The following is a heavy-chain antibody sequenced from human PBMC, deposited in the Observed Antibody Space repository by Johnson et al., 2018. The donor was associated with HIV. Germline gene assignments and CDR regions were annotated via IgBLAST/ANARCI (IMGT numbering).Heavy chain of an antibody. D-gene: IGHD1-1*01. V-gene: IGHV3-30*02. J-gene: IGHJ3*02. CDR1: GFTFSSNA. CDR2: IVYDGSKK. CDR3: ARDGSNFGAFDI. Sequence: QVQLVESGGGVVQPGGSLRLSCAASGFTFSSNAMHWVRQAPGKGLEWVAFIVYDGSKKYYADSVKGRFTISRDNSKNTLYLEMNSLRAEDTAVYYCARDGSNFGAFDIWGQGTMVTVSS.